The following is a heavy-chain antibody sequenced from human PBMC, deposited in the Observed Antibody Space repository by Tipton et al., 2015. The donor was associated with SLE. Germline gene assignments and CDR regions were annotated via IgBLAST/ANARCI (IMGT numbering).Heavy chain of an antibody. V-gene: IGHV3-21*01. D-gene: IGHD3-3*01. J-gene: IGHJ2*01. Sequence: SLRLSCAASGFTFSSYWMHWVRQAPGKGLEWVSSISSSSSYIYYADSVKGRFTISRDNAKNSLYLQTNSLRAEDTAVYYCARDLGPIFGGPWYFDLWGRGTLVTVSS. CDR2: ISSSSSYI. CDR3: ARDLGPIFGGPWYFDL. CDR1: GFTFSSYW.